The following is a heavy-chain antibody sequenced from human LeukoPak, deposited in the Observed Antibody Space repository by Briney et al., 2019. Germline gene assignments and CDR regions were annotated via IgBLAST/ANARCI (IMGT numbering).Heavy chain of an antibody. D-gene: IGHD2-2*01. CDR2: IIPIFGTA. CDR1: GGTFSSYA. CDR3: ARGEVPAATAYYMDV. V-gene: IGHV1-69*05. J-gene: IGHJ6*03. Sequence: SVKVSCKASGGTFSSYAISWVRQAPGQGLEWMGGIIPIFGTANYAQKFQGRVTITTDESTSTAYMELSSLRSEDTAVYCCARGEVPAATAYYMDVWGKGTTVTVSS.